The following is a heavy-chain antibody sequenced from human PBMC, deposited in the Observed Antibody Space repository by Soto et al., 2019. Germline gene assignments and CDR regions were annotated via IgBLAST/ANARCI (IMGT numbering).Heavy chain of an antibody. CDR2: IIPIFGTA. Sequence: RASVKVSCKASGGTFSSYAISWVRQAPGQGLEWMGGIIPIFGTANYAQKFQGRVTITADESTSTAYMELSSLRSEDTAVYYCARERIAAAGTFIIQNWFDPWGQGTLVTVSS. J-gene: IGHJ5*02. CDR1: GGTFSSYA. V-gene: IGHV1-69*13. CDR3: ARERIAAAGTFIIQNWFDP. D-gene: IGHD6-13*01.